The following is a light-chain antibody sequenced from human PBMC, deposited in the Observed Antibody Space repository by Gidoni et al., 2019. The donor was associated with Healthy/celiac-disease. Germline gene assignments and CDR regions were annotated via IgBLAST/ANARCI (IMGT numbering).Light chain of an antibody. J-gene: IGLJ2*01. V-gene: IGLV3-1*01. CDR3: QAWDSSTVV. CDR2: QDS. CDR1: KLGDKY. Sequence: SYERPQPPPVSVPPGQPASITCSGDKLGDKYACWYQQKPGQSPVLVIYQDSKRPSGIPERFSGSNSGNTATLTISGTQAMDEADYYCQAWDSSTVVFGGGTKLTVL.